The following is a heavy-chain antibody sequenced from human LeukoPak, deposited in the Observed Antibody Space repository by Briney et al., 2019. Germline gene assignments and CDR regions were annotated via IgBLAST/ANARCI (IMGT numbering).Heavy chain of an antibody. J-gene: IGHJ6*02. D-gene: IGHD3-3*01. V-gene: IGHV3-48*04. Sequence: GGSLRLSCAASGFTFGSYSMNWVRQAPGKGLEWVSYISSSSSTIYYADSVKGRFTISRDNAKNSLYLQMNSLRAEDTAVYYCARDPRRFSLGYYHSSHGYNGMDVWGQGTTVTVSS. CDR3: ARDPRRFSLGYYHSSHGYNGMDV. CDR2: ISSSSSTI. CDR1: GFTFGSYS.